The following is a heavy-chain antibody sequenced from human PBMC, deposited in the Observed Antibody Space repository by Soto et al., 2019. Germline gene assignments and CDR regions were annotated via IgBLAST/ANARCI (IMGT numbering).Heavy chain of an antibody. D-gene: IGHD6-19*01. Sequence: QVQLVESGGGVIQPGRSLELSCGASGFTFSTYGMHWVRQAPGKGLEWVAVTSHDGSNKYYADSVKGRFTISRDNSKNTLYLQMNSLKPEDTAVYYCANGYRSGWYYFDYWGQGTLVTVSS. CDR3: ANGYRSGWYYFDY. CDR2: TSHDGSNK. J-gene: IGHJ4*02. CDR1: GFTFSTYG. V-gene: IGHV3-30*18.